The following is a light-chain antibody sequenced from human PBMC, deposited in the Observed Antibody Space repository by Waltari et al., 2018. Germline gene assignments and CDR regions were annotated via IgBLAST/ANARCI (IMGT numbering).Light chain of an antibody. Sequence: SYELTQPPSVSVSPGQIATITCHRDKLGNNYVSWFKQKSGHSPLLVIYQDTKRPSGIPERFSGSNSGNTVTLTISGTQAIDEADYYCQAWDSTVVFGGGTKLTVL. V-gene: IGLV3-1*01. CDR1: KLGNNY. CDR2: QDT. CDR3: QAWDSTVV. J-gene: IGLJ2*01.